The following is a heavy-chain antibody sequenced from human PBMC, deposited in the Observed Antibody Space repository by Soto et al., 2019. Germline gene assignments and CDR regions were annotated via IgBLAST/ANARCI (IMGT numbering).Heavy chain of an antibody. CDR1: GYTFTNYA. D-gene: IGHD6-13*01. J-gene: IGHJ4*02. V-gene: IGHV1-3*01. CDR3: AISIAAAGTCNY. Sequence: AASVKVSCKASGYTFTNYAMPWVRQAPGQRLEWMGWINAGNGNTKYSQKFQGRVTITRDTSASTAYMELSSLRSEDTAVYYCAISIAAAGTCNYWGQGTLVTVSS. CDR2: INAGNGNT.